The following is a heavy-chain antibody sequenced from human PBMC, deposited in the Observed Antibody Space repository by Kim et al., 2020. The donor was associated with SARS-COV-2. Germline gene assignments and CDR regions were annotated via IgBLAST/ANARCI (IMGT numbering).Heavy chain of an antibody. CDR2: T. V-gene: IGHV4-39*01. D-gene: IGHD1-1*01. CDR3: ARRAGGTSFDY. Sequence: TYSHPALKSRVTISVDTSKNQFSLKLSSVTAADTAVYYCARRAGGTSFDYWGQGTLVTVSS. J-gene: IGHJ4*02.